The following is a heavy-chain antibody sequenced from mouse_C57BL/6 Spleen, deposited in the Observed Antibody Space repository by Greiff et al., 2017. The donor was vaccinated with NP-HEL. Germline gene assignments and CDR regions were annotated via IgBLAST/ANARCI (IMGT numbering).Heavy chain of an antibody. CDR1: GYAFTNYL. Sequence: QVQLKESGAELVRPGTSVKVSCKASGYAFTNYLIEWVKQRPGQGLEWIGVINPGSGGTNYNEKFKGKATLTADKSSSTAYMQLSSLTSEDSAVYFCARESGVRGYFDVWGTGTTVTVSS. J-gene: IGHJ1*03. CDR3: ARESGVRGYFDV. V-gene: IGHV1-54*01. D-gene: IGHD2-13*01. CDR2: INPGSGGT.